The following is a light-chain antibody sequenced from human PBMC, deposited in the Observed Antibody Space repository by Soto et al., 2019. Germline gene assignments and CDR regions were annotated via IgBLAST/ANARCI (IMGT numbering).Light chain of an antibody. V-gene: IGKV3-15*01. CDR3: QHFNNRPLT. CDR2: GAS. CDR1: PSVGSN. Sequence: EIVMTQSPATLSVSPGVRATLSCRAGPSVGSNLAWYQQKPGQAPRLLSYGASSRATGIAARFSGSGSGTEFTLTISSLQSEYSAVYYCQHFNNRPLTFGGGAKVEIK. J-gene: IGKJ4*01.